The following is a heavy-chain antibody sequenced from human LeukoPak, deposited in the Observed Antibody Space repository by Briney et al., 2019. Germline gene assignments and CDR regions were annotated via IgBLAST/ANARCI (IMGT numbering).Heavy chain of an antibody. V-gene: IGHV1-18*01. D-gene: IGHD5-24*01. Sequence: ASVKVSCKASGYTFTSYGIGWVRQAPGQGLEWMGWISAYNGNTNYAQKLQGRVTMTTDTSTSTAYMELRSLRSDDTAVYYCARRRSGRDGYNFGYWGLGTLVTVSS. CDR3: ARRRSGRDGYNFGY. CDR1: GYTFTSYG. CDR2: ISAYNGNT. J-gene: IGHJ4*02.